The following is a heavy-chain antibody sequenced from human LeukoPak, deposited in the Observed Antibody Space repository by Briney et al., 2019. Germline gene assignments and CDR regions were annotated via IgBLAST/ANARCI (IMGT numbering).Heavy chain of an antibody. CDR1: GFTFSSYA. CDR2: ISGSGGST. Sequence: GGSLRLPCAASGFTFSSYAMSWVRQAPGKGLEWVSAISGSGGSTYYADSVKGRFTISRDNSKNTLYLQMNSLRAEDTAVYYCAKSLYSSGWYLYDWGQGTLVTVSS. D-gene: IGHD6-19*01. V-gene: IGHV3-23*01. CDR3: AKSLYSSGWYLYD. J-gene: IGHJ4*02.